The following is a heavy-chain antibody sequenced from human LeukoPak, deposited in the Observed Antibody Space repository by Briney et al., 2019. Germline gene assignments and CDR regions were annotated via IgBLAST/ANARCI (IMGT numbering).Heavy chain of an antibody. CDR3: ARAPVRGAVAGVDY. D-gene: IGHD6-19*01. CDR2: VTYDGNNQ. CDR1: GFTFNNYA. J-gene: IGHJ4*02. V-gene: IGHV3-30-3*01. Sequence: PGLSLRLSCAASGFTFNNYAMHWVRQPPGKGLEWVAVVTYDGNNQYCADSVKGRFTVSRDNSRNTGNLQMNSLRGEVTAVYYCARAPVRGAVAGVDYWGQGTLVTVSS.